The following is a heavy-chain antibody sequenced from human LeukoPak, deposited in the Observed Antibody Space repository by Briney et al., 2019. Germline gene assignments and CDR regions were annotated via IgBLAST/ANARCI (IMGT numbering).Heavy chain of an antibody. D-gene: IGHD3-10*01. Sequence: SLRLSSPVSAPTLCHYHIDCVRHAPSKVLEWVAFVPTDGTNNYYADSVKGRSTLYRHTPKNTLYLQVSGLRAEDPDISYGADHRMVRVLTKLTPAFFYYWGQRTLVTVSS. V-gene: IGHV3-30*07. CDR2: VPTDGTNN. CDR1: APTLCHYH. J-gene: IGHJ4*02. CDR3: ADHRMVRVLTKLTPAFFYY.